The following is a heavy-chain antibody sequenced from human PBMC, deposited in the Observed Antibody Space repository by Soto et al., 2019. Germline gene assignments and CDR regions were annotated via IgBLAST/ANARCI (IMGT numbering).Heavy chain of an antibody. J-gene: IGHJ4*02. CDR2: ISGSGGSI. D-gene: IGHD6-6*01. CDR3: AKDIAARGVFDY. Sequence: GGSLRLSCAASGFTFRNYAMSWVRQAPGTGLEWVSVISGSGGSIFYADSVKGRFTISRDNSKNTLYLQMNSLRAEDMAVYYCAKDIAARGVFDYWGQGTLVTVSS. CDR1: GFTFRNYA. V-gene: IGHV3-23*01.